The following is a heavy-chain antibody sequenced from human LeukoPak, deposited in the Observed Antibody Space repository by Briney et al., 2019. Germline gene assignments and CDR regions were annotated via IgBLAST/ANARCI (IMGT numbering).Heavy chain of an antibody. J-gene: IGHJ6*03. Sequence: GASVKVSCKASGYTFTNYYMHWVRQAPGQGLEWMGVINPSGAYTSYAQKFQGRVTMTRDMSTSTGYMELSSLRSEDTAVYCCARDRMVRGVIIAHYMDVWGKGTTVTVSS. V-gene: IGHV1-46*01. D-gene: IGHD3-10*01. CDR3: ARDRMVRGVIIAHYMDV. CDR2: INPSGAYT. CDR1: GYTFTNYY.